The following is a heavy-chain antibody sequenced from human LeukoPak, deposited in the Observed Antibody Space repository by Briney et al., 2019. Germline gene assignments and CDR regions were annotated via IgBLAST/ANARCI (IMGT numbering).Heavy chain of an antibody. CDR2: INQDGTEK. CDR1: GFTFSSYW. V-gene: IGHV3-7*01. J-gene: IGHJ4*02. Sequence: GGSLRLSCAASGFTFSSYWMSWVRQAPGKGLEWVANINQDGTEKYYVDSVKGRFTISRDNAKNSLCLQMNSLRAEDTAVYYCARVITLVRGVHPPDYWGQGTLVTVSS. D-gene: IGHD3-10*01. CDR3: ARVITLVRGVHPPDY.